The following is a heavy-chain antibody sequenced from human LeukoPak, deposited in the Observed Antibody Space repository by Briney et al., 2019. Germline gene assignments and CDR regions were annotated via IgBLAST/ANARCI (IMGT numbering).Heavy chain of an antibody. CDR3: ARDDNSYSSSLGTLRGFDY. D-gene: IGHD6-6*01. CDR1: GGSVSSGSYY. CDR2: IYYSGST. V-gene: IGHV4-61*01. Sequence: SETLSLTCTVSGGSVSSGSYYWSWIRQPPGKGLEWIGYIYYSGSTNYNPSLKSRVTISVDTSKNQFSLKLSSVTAADTAVYYCARDDNSYSSSLGTLRGFDYWGQGTLVTVSS. J-gene: IGHJ4*02.